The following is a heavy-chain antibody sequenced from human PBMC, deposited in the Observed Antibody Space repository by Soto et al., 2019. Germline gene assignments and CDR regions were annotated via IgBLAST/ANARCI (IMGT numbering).Heavy chain of an antibody. CDR2: ISGSGGST. V-gene: IGHV3-23*01. Sequence: VQLLESGGGLVQPGGSLRLSCAASGFTFSSYAMSWVRQAPGKGLEWVSAISGSGGSTYYADSVKGRFTISRDNSRNTLYLQMNSLRAEDTAVYYCAKDKLPDILTGYLSPIGAFDIWGQGTMVTVSS. CDR1: GFTFSSYA. D-gene: IGHD3-9*01. J-gene: IGHJ3*02. CDR3: AKDKLPDILTGYLSPIGAFDI.